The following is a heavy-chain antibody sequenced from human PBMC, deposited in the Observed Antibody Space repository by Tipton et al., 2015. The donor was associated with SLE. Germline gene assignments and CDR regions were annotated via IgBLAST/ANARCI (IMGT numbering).Heavy chain of an antibody. J-gene: IGHJ4*02. CDR3: ARDKDGYNHNFDS. V-gene: IGHV1-46*01. CDR2: INPSGGLT. Sequence: QLVQSGAEVEKPGASVKLSCRTSGYTFTSYYIHWVRQAPGQGLEWMGIINPSGGLTTYAQKFQGRVTMTRDTSTNTVYMELSSLRSDDTAVYSCARDKDGYNHNFDSWGQGTLVTVSS. D-gene: IGHD5-24*01. CDR1: GYTFTSYY.